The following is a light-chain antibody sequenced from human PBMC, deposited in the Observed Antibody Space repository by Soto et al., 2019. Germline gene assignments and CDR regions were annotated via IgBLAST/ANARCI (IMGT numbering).Light chain of an antibody. J-gene: IGKJ4*01. Sequence: EIVLTQSPGTLSLSPGERATLSCRASQSVSSSYFAWYQQKPGQAPRLLIYGASTRATGIPDRFSGSGSGTDFTLTISRLEPEDFAVYYCQQYGSSRRTFGGGTKVDIK. CDR1: QSVSSSY. CDR2: GAS. CDR3: QQYGSSRRT. V-gene: IGKV3-20*01.